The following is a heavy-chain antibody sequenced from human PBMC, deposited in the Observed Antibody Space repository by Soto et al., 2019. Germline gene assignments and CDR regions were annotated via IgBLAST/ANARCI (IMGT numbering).Heavy chain of an antibody. V-gene: IGHV5-10-1*01. Sequence: ESLTISGKGSGYSFTSYWISLVRQMPGKGLEWMGRIDPSDSYTNYSPSFQGHVTISADKSISTAYLQWSSLKASDTAMYYCARLSNGGRYYYGMDVWGQGTTVTVSS. J-gene: IGHJ6*02. D-gene: IGHD2-8*01. CDR1: GYSFTSYW. CDR3: ARLSNGGRYYYGMDV. CDR2: IDPSDSYT.